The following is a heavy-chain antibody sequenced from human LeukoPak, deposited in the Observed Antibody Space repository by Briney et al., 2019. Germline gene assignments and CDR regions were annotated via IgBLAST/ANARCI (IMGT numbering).Heavy chain of an antibody. CDR3: AGARHGDFRWDY. V-gene: IGHV5-51*01. Sequence: GESLKISCPDSGFTLTNYWIGWVRQMPGKGLEWMGIIHSTDSHAKYSPSFQGQVTISVDKSISTAYLQWRGLKASDTAMYYCAGARHGDFRWDYWGQGTLVTVSS. D-gene: IGHD4-17*01. CDR1: GFTLTNYW. CDR2: IHSTDSHA. J-gene: IGHJ4*02.